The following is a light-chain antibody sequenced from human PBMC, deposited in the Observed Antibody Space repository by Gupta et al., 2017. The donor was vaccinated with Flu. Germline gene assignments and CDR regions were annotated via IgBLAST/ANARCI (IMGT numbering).Light chain of an antibody. CDR3: QQVNSVPPT. V-gene: IGKV1-33*01. CDR1: QDINTY. J-gene: IGKJ3*01. CDR2: DAS. Sequence: DIQMTQSPSSLSASVGDRVTITCQASQDINTYLNWYQQKPGKAPKLLIYDASNLETGVPSRFSGSGSGTDFTFTISSLQPEDIATYYCQQVNSVPPTFGPGTKVDIK.